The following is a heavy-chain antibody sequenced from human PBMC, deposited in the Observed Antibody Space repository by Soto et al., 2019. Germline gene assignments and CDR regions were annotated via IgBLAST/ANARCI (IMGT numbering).Heavy chain of an antibody. D-gene: IGHD3-22*01. J-gene: IGHJ4*02. CDR1: GFTFSRYG. Sequence: GGSLRLSSAASGFTFSRYGVHWVRQAPGKGLEWVAVISSNGSNKYYGDSVKDRFTISRDNSKNTLYPQLNSLRTGDTAVYYCARPYYYDSSGYLDYWGEGTLVTVCS. V-gene: IGHV3-30*03. CDR2: ISSNGSNK. CDR3: ARPYYYDSSGYLDY.